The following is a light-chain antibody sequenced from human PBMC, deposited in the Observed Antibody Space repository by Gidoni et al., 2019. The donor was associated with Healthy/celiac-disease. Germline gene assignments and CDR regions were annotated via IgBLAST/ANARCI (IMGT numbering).Light chain of an antibody. Sequence: DIQMTQSPSSLSASVGDRVTITCRASQSISSYLNWYQQKPGKAPKLLIYGASSLQSGVPSRFSGSGSGTDFTLTISSLQPEDFATYYCQQSYSTPELTFGGXTKVEIK. J-gene: IGKJ4*01. CDR3: QQSYSTPELT. CDR1: QSISSY. V-gene: IGKV1-39*01. CDR2: GAS.